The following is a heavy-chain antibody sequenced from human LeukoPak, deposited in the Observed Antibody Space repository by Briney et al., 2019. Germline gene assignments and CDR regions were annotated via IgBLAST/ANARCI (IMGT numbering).Heavy chain of an antibody. D-gene: IGHD2-15*01. CDR1: GGSISSYY. CDR2: IYYSGST. CDR3: AGRYRYCNGGSCYGPWFDP. V-gene: IGHV4-59*01. J-gene: IGHJ5*02. Sequence: PSETLSLTCTVSGGSISSYYWSWIRQPPGKGLEWIGYIYYSGSTNYNPSLKSRVTISVNTSKNQFSLKLSSVTAADTAVYYCAGRYRYCNGGSCYGPWFDPWGQGTLVTVSS.